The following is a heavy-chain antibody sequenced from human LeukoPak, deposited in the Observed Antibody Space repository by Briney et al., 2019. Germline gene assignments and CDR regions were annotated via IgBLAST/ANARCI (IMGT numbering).Heavy chain of an antibody. V-gene: IGHV1-2*04. CDR1: GYTLTGYY. D-gene: IGHD4-23*01. CDR2: INPNSGGT. CDR3: ARDLNYGGNPDAFDI. J-gene: IGHJ3*02. Sequence: GASVKVSCKASGYTLTGYYMHWVRQAPGQGLEWMGWINPNSGGTNYAQKFQGWVTMTRDTSISTAYMELSRLRSDDTAVYYCARDLNYGGNPDAFDIWGQGTMVTVSS.